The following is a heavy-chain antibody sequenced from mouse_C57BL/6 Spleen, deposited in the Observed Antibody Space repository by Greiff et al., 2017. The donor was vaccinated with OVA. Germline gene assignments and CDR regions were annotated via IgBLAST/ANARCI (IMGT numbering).Heavy chain of an antibody. CDR1: GFPITSGYY. V-gene: IGHV12-3*01. J-gene: IGHJ1*03. CDR3: AGDSGSYGYFDV. D-gene: IGHD4-1*01. CDR2: ITHSGET. Sequence: VQLVESGPGLVKPSQSLFLTCSITGFPITSGYYWIWIRQSPGKPLEWMGYITHSGETFYNPSLQSPISITRETSKNQFFLQLNSVTTEDTAMYYCAGDSGSYGYFDVWGTGTTVTVSS.